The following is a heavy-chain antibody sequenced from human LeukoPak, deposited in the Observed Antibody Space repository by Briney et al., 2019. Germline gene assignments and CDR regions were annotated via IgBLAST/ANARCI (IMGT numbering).Heavy chain of an antibody. CDR1: VYTFTDYY. J-gene: IGHJ4*02. CDR2: INPNSGGT. CDR3: ARMKADRTIDFDY. Sequence: ASVKVSCKASVYTFTDYYMHWVRQAPGQGLEWMGWINPNSGGTNYAQKFQGRVTMTRDTSISTAYMELSRLRSDDTAVYYCARMKADRTIDFDYWGQGTLVTVSS. V-gene: IGHV1-2*02. D-gene: IGHD5-24*01.